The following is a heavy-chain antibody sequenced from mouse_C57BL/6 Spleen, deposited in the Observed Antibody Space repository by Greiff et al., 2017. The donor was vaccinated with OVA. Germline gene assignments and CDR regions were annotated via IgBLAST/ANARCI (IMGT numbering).Heavy chain of an antibody. CDR1: GFSLTSYG. CDR2: IWSGGST. V-gene: IGHV2-2*01. D-gene: IGHD1-1*01. J-gene: IGHJ4*01. CDR3: ARGATVGGDYAMDY. Sequence: QVQLKESGPGLVQPSQSLSITCTVSGFSLTSYGVHWVRQSPGKGLEWLGVIWSGGSTDYNAAFISRLSISKDNSKSQVFFKMNSLQADDTAIYYCARGATVGGDYAMDYWGQGTSVTVSS.